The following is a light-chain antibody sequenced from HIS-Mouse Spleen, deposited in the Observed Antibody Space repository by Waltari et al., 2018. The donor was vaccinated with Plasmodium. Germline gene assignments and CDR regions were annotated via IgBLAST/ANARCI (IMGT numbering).Light chain of an antibody. J-gene: IGKJ3*01. CDR2: GAS. CDR1: QSVSSN. Sequence: EIVMTQFPAIPSVSPGERATLSCRASQSVSSNLAWYQQKPGQAPRLLIYGASTRATGIPARFSGSGSGTEFTLTISSLQSEDFAVYYCQQYNNWSFTFGPGTKVDIK. CDR3: QQYNNWSFT. V-gene: IGKV3-15*01.